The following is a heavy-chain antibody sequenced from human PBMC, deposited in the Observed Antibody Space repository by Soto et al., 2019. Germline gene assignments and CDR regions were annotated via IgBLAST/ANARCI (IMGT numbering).Heavy chain of an antibody. CDR3: ASQYCTNGVCSDYYYYGMDV. D-gene: IGHD2-8*01. V-gene: IGHV4-39*01. CDR1: GGSISSSSYY. Sequence: SETLSLTCTVSGGSISSSSYYWGWIRQPPGKGLEWIGSIYYSGSTYYNPSLKSRVTISVDTSKNQFSLKLSSVTAADTAVYYCASQYCTNGVCSDYYYYGMDVWGQGTTVTVSS. CDR2: IYYSGST. J-gene: IGHJ6*02.